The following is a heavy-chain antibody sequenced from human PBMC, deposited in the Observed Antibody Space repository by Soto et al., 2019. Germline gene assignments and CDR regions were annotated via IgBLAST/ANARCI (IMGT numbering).Heavy chain of an antibody. CDR3: ARTKCSGGSCYSWSLDY. J-gene: IGHJ4*02. V-gene: IGHV4-31*03. Sequence: SETLSLTCTVSGGSITTGGYYWSWIRQLPGKGLEWIGHRYYSESTYYNPSLKSRVSISLDTSKNQVSLKLSFVTAADTAMYYCARTKCSGGSCYSWSLDYWGQGTPVTVSS. CDR2: RYYSEST. CDR1: GGSITTGGYY. D-gene: IGHD2-15*01.